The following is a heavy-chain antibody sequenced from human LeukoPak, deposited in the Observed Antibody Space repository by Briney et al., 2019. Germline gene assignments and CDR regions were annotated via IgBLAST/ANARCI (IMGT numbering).Heavy chain of an antibody. CDR3: AKGSIVGATSYYYLDV. CDR2: ISGSGGST. Sequence: GGSLRLSCAASGFTFSSDAMSWVRQALGKGLEWVSAISGSGGSTYYEDSVKGRFTISRDNSKNTLYLQMNSLRAEDTAVYYCAKGSIVGATSYYYLDVWGTGTTVTVSS. J-gene: IGHJ6*03. V-gene: IGHV3-23*01. CDR1: GFTFSSDA. D-gene: IGHD1-26*01.